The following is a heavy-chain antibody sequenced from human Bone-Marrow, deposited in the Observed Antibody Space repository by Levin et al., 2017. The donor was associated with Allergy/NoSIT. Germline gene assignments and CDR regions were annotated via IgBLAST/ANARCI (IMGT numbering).Heavy chain of an antibody. D-gene: IGHD2-2*01. CDR1: GASISSFY. V-gene: IGHV4-59*08. Sequence: SQTLSLTCTVSGASISSFYWSWIRQPPGKGLEWIGYIYYSGSTNYSPSLKSRVSMSADMSRNQVYLTMSSVTAADTAVYYCARQAVPAAMNWFDSWGQGTLVTVSS. CDR2: IYYSGST. J-gene: IGHJ5*01. CDR3: ARQAVPAAMNWFDS.